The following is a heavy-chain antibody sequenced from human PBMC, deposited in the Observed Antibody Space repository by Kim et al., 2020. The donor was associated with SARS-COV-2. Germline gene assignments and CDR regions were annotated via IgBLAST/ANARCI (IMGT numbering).Heavy chain of an antibody. D-gene: IGHD7-27*01. V-gene: IGHV1-58*01. CDR2: IVVGSGNT. J-gene: IGHJ6*02. CDR3: AADWVEGGWLQPLGSYYYGMDV. CDR1: GFTFTSSA. Sequence: SVKVSCKASGFTFTSSAVQWVRQARGQRLEWIGWIVVGSGNTNYAQKFQERVTITRDMSTSTAYMELSSLRSEDTAVYYCAADWVEGGWLQPLGSYYYGMDVWGQGTTVTVSS.